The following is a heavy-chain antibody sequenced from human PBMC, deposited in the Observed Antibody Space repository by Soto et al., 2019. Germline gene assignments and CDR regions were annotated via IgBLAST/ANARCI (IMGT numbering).Heavy chain of an antibody. CDR2: IYHSGST. CDR3: ARAPLLLWFGELPSSDAYYYGMDV. D-gene: IGHD3-10*01. CDR1: GGSISSSNW. Sequence: PSETLSLTCAVSGGSISSSNWWSWVRQPPGKGLEWIGEIYHSGSTNYNPSLKSRVTISVDKSKNQFSLKLSSVTAADTAVYYCARAPLLLWFGELPSSDAYYYGMDVWGQGTTVTVSS. J-gene: IGHJ6*02. V-gene: IGHV4-4*02.